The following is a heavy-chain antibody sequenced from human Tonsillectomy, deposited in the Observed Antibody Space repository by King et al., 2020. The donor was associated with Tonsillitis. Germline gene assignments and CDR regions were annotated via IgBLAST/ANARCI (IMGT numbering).Heavy chain of an antibody. CDR2: IGSKGNSYAT. V-gene: IGHV3-73*02. Sequence: VQLVESGGGLVQPGGSLKLSCAASGFTFSGSAMHWVRQASGKGLEWVGRIGSKGNSYATTYAASVKGRFTISRDDSKNTAYLQMNSLKIEDTAVYYCTRLGYHYYGMDVWCQGTTVTVSS. CDR3: TRLGYHYYGMDV. J-gene: IGHJ6*02. D-gene: IGHD3-16*01. CDR1: GFTFSGSA.